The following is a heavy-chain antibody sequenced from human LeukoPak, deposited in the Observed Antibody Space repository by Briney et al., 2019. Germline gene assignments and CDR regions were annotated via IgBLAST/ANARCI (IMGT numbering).Heavy chain of an antibody. Sequence: GASVKVSCKASGYTFTSYDINWVRQATGQGLEWMGWMNPNSGNTGYAQKFQGRVTITRNTSISTAYMELSSLRSEDTAVYYCARGSWENWYFDLWGRGTLVTVSS. J-gene: IGHJ2*01. CDR1: GYTFTSYD. D-gene: IGHD1-26*01. V-gene: IGHV1-8*01. CDR3: ARGSWENWYFDL. CDR2: MNPNSGNT.